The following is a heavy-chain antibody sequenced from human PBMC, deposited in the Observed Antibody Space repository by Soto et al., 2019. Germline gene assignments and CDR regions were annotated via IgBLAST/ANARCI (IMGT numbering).Heavy chain of an antibody. Sequence: GGSLRLSCAASGFTFSNAWMSWVRQAPGKGLEWVGRIKSKTDGGTTDYAAPVKGRFTISRDDSKNTLYLQMNSLKTEDTAVYYCTTEPQWYDILTGYFAEYFQHWGQGTLVTVSS. CDR2: IKSKTDGGTT. CDR3: TTEPQWYDILTGYFAEYFQH. CDR1: GFTFSNAW. V-gene: IGHV3-15*01. D-gene: IGHD3-9*01. J-gene: IGHJ1*01.